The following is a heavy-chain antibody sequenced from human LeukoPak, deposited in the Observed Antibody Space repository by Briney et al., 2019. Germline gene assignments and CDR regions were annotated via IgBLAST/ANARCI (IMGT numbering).Heavy chain of an antibody. V-gene: IGHV4-34*01. CDR1: GGSFSGYY. CDR3: ARTGYYYDSSGYFDY. CDR2: INHSGST. J-gene: IGHJ4*02. Sequence: SETLSLTCAVYGGSFSGYYWSWICPPPGKGLEWIGEINHSGSTNYNPSLKSRVTISVDTSKNQFSLKLSSVTAADTAVYYCARTGYYYDSSGYFDYWGQGTLVTVSS. D-gene: IGHD3-22*01.